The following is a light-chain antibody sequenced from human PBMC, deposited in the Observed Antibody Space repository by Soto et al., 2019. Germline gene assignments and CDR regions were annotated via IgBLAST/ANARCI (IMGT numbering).Light chain of an antibody. Sequence: DIQMTQSPSTLSASVGDRVTITCRASQSIGSSLAWYQQKPGKGPKLLIYDASTLESGVPSRFSGSGCGTEFALTISSLQPDYFATFYCQQYNSYGTFGQGTKLEIK. CDR1: QSIGSS. V-gene: IGKV1-5*01. J-gene: IGKJ2*01. CDR3: QQYNSYGT. CDR2: DAS.